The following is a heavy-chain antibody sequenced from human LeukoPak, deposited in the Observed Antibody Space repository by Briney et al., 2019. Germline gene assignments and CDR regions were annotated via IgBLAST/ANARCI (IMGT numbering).Heavy chain of an antibody. CDR2: INQDGSEK. CDR1: GFTVSSIH. V-gene: IGHV3-7*01. Sequence: GGSLRLSCAASGFTVSSIHMVWVRQAPGKGLEWVANINQDGSEKYYVDSVKGRFTISRDNAKNSLYLQMNSLRAEDTAVYYCAREGSYLDAFDMWGQGTMVTVSS. J-gene: IGHJ3*02. CDR3: AREGSYLDAFDM. D-gene: IGHD1-26*01.